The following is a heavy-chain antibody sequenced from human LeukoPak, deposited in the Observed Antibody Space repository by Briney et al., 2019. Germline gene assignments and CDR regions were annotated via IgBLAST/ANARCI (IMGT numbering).Heavy chain of an antibody. CDR3: AARSSSTSCFDY. V-gene: IGHV4-59*12. CDR1: GGSISSYY. CDR2: IYHSGST. J-gene: IGHJ4*02. Sequence: SETLSLTCTVSGGSISSYYWSWIRQPPGKGLEWIGEIYHSGSTNYNPSLKSRVTISVDKSKNQFSLKLSSVTAADTAVYYCAARSSSTSCFDYWGQGTLVTVSS. D-gene: IGHD2-2*01.